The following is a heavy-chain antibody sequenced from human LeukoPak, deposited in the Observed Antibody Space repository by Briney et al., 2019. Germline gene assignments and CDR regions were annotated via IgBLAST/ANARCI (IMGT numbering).Heavy chain of an antibody. D-gene: IGHD6-13*01. Sequence: PGRSLRLSCAASGFTSSSYGMHWVRQAPGKGLEWVAVISYDGSNKYYADSVKGRFTISRDNSKNTLYLQMDSLRAEDTAVYYCAKEIQAGSWYTPSFDYWGQGTLVTVSS. V-gene: IGHV3-30*18. CDR2: ISYDGSNK. CDR3: AKEIQAGSWYTPSFDY. CDR1: GFTSSSYG. J-gene: IGHJ4*02.